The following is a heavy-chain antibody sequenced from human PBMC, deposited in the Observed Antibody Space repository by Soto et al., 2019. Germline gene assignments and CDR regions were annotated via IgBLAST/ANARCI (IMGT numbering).Heavy chain of an antibody. J-gene: IGHJ5*02. V-gene: IGHV4-39*01. Sequence: PXETLSLTCTVSGCSISSSSYYWGWIRQPPGKGLEWIGSIYYSGSTYYNPSLKSRVTISVDTSKNQFSLKLSSVTAADTAVYYCARLGLAAAGHNWFDPWGQGTLVTVSS. D-gene: IGHD6-13*01. CDR1: GCSISSSSYY. CDR2: IYYSGST. CDR3: ARLGLAAAGHNWFDP.